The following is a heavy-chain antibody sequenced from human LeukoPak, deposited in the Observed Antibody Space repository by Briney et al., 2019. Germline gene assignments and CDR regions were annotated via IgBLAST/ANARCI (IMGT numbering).Heavy chain of an antibody. V-gene: IGHV1-69*05. CDR2: IIPIFGTP. J-gene: IGHJ4*02. D-gene: IGHD3-22*01. Sequence: GASVKVSCKASGGSFSSYPISWVRQAPGQGLEWMGGIIPIFGTPSHAQKFQGRVTITTDESTSTAYMELSSLRSEDTAIYYCARGYDTSGYYYEDWGQGTLVTVSS. CDR1: GGSFSSYP. CDR3: ARGYDTSGYYYED.